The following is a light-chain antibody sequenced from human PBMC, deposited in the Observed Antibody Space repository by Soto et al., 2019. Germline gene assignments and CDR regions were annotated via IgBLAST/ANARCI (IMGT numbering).Light chain of an antibody. CDR3: QQYNSYPKT. CDR2: KAS. Sequence: DIQMTQSPSTLSASVGDRVTITCRARQSISSWLAWYQQKPGKAPNLLIYKASSLESGVPSRFSGSGSRTEFMLTISSLQHDDFTTYACQQYNSYPKTFGPGTKVDIK. CDR1: QSISSW. V-gene: IGKV1-5*03. J-gene: IGKJ3*01.